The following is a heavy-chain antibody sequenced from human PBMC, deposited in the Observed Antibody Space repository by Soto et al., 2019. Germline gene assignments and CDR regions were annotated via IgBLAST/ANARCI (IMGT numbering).Heavy chain of an antibody. CDR1: GGTFSSYA. Sequence: ASVKVSCKASGGTFSSYAISWVRQAPGQGLEWMGGIIPIFGTANYAQKFQGRVTITADESTSTAYMELSSLRSEDTAVYYCARDNLVPLYSSSWYFGYWGQGTLVTAPQ. V-gene: IGHV1-69*13. CDR3: ARDNLVPLYSSSWYFGY. J-gene: IGHJ4*02. D-gene: IGHD6-13*01. CDR2: IIPIFGTA.